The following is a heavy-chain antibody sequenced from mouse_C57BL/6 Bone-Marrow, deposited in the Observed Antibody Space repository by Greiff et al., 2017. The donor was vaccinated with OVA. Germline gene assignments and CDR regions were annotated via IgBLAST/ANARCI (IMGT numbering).Heavy chain of an antibody. CDR1: GYTFTSYG. CDR3: ASSYYGSSYAAY. D-gene: IGHD1-1*01. J-gene: IGHJ3*01. V-gene: IGHV1-81*01. CDR2: IYPRSGNT. Sequence: VKLQQSGAELARPGASVKLSCKASGYTFTSYGISWVKQRTGQGLEWIGEIYPRSGNTYYNEKFKGKDTLTADKSSSTAYMELRSLTSEDSAVYFCASSYYGSSYAAYWGQGTLVTVSA.